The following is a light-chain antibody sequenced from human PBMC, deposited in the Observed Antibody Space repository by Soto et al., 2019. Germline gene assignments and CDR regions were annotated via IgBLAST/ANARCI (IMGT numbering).Light chain of an antibody. CDR1: TGAVTSGHY. V-gene: IGLV7-46*01. J-gene: IGLJ3*02. Sequence: QAVVTQEPSLTVSPGGTATLTCGSSTGAVTSGHYPYWFQQKPGQAPRTLIYDTSNKHSWTPARFSGSLPGGKAALTLSGAQPEDEAEYYCLLSYSGASLVFGGGTKVTVL. CDR3: LLSYSGASLV. CDR2: DTS.